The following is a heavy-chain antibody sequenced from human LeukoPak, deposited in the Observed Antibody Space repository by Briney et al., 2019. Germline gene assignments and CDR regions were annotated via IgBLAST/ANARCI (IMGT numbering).Heavy chain of an antibody. Sequence: SETLSLTCSLSLGSISRSSYYWTWTRHSPRSGLECFGNTYYSGSTLYNPSLKGRATISVDTSRNQFSLRLTSVTAADTAVYYCARPRGDIWSGYDYWGQGVLVTVS. CDR3: ARPRGDIWSGYDY. D-gene: IGHD3-3*01. CDR2: TYYSGST. J-gene: IGHJ4*02. V-gene: IGHV4-39*01. CDR1: LGSISRSSYY.